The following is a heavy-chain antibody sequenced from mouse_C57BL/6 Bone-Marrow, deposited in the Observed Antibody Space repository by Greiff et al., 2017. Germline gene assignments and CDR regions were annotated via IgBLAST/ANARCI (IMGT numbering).Heavy chain of an antibody. J-gene: IGHJ3*01. D-gene: IGHD2-4*01. CDR1: GYTFTSYW. CDR3: ARWGGYDYDVTWFAY. V-gene: IGHV1-69*01. CDR2: LDPSDSYT. Sequence: QVQLQQSGAELVMPGASVKLSCKASGYTFTSYWMHWVKQRPGQGLEWIGELDPSDSYTNYNQKFKGKATLTVDKSSSTAYMQLSSLTSEDSAVYDCARWGGYDYDVTWFAYWGQGTLVTVSA.